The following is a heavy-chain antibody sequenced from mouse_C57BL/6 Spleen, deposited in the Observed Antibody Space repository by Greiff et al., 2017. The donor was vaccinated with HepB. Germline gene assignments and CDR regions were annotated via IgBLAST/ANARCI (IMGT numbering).Heavy chain of an antibody. Sequence: QVQLQQPGAELVKPGASVKMSCKASGYTFTSYWITWVNQWPGQGLEWIGDIYPGSGSTNYNEKFKGKATLTVETASSTPYMQLSSLTSKDAAVYYCARSQGNFSWFAYWGQGTLVTVSA. V-gene: IGHV1-55*01. CDR1: GYTFTSYW. D-gene: IGHD2-1*01. J-gene: IGHJ3*01. CDR2: IYPGSGST. CDR3: ARSQGNFSWFAY.